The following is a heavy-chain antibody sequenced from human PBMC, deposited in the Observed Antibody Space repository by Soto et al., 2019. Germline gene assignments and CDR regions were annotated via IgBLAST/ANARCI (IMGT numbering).Heavy chain of an antibody. Sequence: EVQLVESGGGLVQPGGSLRLSCAASGFTFRNYEMNWVRQAPGKGLEWVAYITTSGSTIYYADSVKGRFTISRDNAKNSLYLQMNSLRAEDTAVYYCALSLTYCGGDCYSDYWGQGTLVTVSS. J-gene: IGHJ4*02. CDR2: ITTSGSTI. D-gene: IGHD2-21*02. CDR1: GFTFRNYE. V-gene: IGHV3-48*03. CDR3: ALSLTYCGGDCYSDY.